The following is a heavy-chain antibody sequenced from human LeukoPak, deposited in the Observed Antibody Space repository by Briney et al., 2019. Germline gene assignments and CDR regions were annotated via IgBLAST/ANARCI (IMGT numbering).Heavy chain of an antibody. CDR2: INPSGGST. V-gene: IGHV1-46*01. J-gene: IGHJ4*02. CDR1: GYTFTSYY. CDR3: ARGSIDDILTGYHSRYYFDY. D-gene: IGHD3-9*01. Sequence: VAPVKVSCKASGYTFTSYYMHWVRQAPGQGLEWMGIINPSGGSTSYAQKFQGRVTMTRDTSTSTVYMELSSLRSEDTAVYYCARGSIDDILTGYHSRYYFDYWGQGTLVTVSS.